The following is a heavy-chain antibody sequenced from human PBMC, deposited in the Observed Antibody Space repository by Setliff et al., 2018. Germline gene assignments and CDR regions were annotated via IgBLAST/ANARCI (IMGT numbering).Heavy chain of an antibody. V-gene: IGHV4-34*01. D-gene: IGHD6-19*01. CDR2: INHSGST. J-gene: IGHJ4*02. CDR3: ARGYGYSSGWYRVYFDY. Sequence: SETLSLTCAVYGGSFSGYYWSWICQPPGKGLEWIGEINHSGSTNYNPSLKSRVTISVDTSKNQFSLKLSSVTAADTAVYYCARGYGYSSGWYRVYFDYWGQGTLVTVSS. CDR1: GGSFSGYY.